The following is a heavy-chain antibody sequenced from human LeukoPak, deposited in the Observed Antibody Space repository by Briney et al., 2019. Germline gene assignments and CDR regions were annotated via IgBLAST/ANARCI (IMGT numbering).Heavy chain of an antibody. CDR3: AKLEMATINAY. D-gene: IGHD5-24*01. CDR1: GFTFSSYG. CDR2: ISYDGSNK. J-gene: IGHJ4*02. Sequence: GGSLRLSCAASGFTFSSYGMHWVRQAPGKGLEWVAVISYDGSNKYYADSVKGRSTISRDNSKNTLYLQMNSLRAEDTAVYYCAKLEMATINAYWGQGTLVTVSS. V-gene: IGHV3-30*18.